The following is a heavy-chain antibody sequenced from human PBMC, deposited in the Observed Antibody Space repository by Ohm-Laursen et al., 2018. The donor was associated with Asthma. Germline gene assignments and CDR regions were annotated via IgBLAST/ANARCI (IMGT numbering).Heavy chain of an antibody. Sequence: SLRLSCAASGFTFSSYAMHWVRQAPGKGLEWVAVISYDGSNKYYADSVKGRFTISRDNSKNTLYLQMNSLRAEDTAVYYCARGPYSSGWYFQYWGQGTLVTVSS. CDR2: ISYDGSNK. V-gene: IGHV3-30-3*01. J-gene: IGHJ4*02. CDR1: GFTFSSYA. CDR3: ARGPYSSGWYFQY. D-gene: IGHD6-19*01.